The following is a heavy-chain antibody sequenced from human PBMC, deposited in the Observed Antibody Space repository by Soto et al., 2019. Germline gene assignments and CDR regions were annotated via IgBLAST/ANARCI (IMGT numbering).Heavy chain of an antibody. CDR2: TYYRSKWYN. Sequence: SQTLSLTCAISGDSVSRNSGAWNWIRQSPSRGLEWLGRTYYRSKWYNDYAVSVKGRISINPDTSKNLFSLQLNSVTPEDTAVYYCARDRKGGFVMDVWGQGTTVTVSS. J-gene: IGHJ6*02. CDR3: ARDRKGGFVMDV. D-gene: IGHD3-16*01. CDR1: GDSVSRNSGA. V-gene: IGHV6-1*01.